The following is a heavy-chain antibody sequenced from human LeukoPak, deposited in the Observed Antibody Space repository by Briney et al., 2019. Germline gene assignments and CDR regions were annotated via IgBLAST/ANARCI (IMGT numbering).Heavy chain of an antibody. J-gene: IGHJ5*02. Sequence: GGSLRPSCAASAFTFSSVAMRWVRQAPGEGLEWVSAICGSGGSTYYADSVKGRFSISRDNAKNTQYLHINSLTAEDTGVYYCAKGPPDYSGSWRPGWFYPWREGSLVTV. D-gene: IGHD3-10*01. CDR3: AKGPPDYSGSWRPGWFYP. V-gene: IGHV3-23*01. CDR2: ICGSGGST. CDR1: AFTFSSVA.